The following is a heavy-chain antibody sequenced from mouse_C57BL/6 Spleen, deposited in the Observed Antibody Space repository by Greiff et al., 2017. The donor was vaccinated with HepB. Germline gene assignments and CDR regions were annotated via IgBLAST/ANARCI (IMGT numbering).Heavy chain of an antibody. CDR3: AGPCDGAWFAY. J-gene: IGHJ3*01. CDR2: ISSGSSTI. V-gene: IGHV5-17*01. Sequence: DVLLVESGGGLVKPGGSLKLSCAASGFTFSDYGMHWVRQAPEKGLEWVAYISSGSSTIYYADTVKGRYTISRDNAKNTLFLQMTSLRSEDTAMYYCAGPCDGAWFAYWGQGTLVTVSA. CDR1: GFTFSDYG. D-gene: IGHD2-13*01.